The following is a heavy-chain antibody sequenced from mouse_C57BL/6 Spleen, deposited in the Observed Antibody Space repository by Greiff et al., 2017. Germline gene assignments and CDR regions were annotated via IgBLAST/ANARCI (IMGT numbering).Heavy chain of an antibody. Sequence: QVHVKQSGPGLVAPSQSLSISCTVSGFSLTSYAISWVRQPSGMGLAWLGVIWSGGGTNYNSALKSRLSISKDDSKSQVLLKMNSLQTDDTARYDCGRSYAYYFDYWGQGTTLTVSS. CDR3: GRSYAYYFDY. J-gene: IGHJ2*01. CDR1: GFSLTSYA. D-gene: IGHD6-5*01. CDR2: IWSGGGT. V-gene: IGHV2-9-1*01.